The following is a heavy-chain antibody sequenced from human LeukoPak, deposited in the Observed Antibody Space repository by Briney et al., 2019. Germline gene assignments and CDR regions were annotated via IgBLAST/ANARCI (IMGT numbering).Heavy chain of an antibody. V-gene: IGHV3-53*01. CDR2: IYSGGST. CDR3: VRGSVITVRPDY. Sequence: LPGGSLRLSCAASGFTVSSNYMSWVRQAPGKGLEWVSVIYSGGSTYYADSVKGRFTISRDNSKNTLYLQMNSLRAEDTAVYYCVRGSVITVRPDYWGQGTLVTVSS. J-gene: IGHJ4*02. CDR1: GFTVSSNY. D-gene: IGHD3-22*01.